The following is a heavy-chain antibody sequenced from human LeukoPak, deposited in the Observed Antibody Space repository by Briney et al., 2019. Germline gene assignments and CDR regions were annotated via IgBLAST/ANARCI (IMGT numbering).Heavy chain of an antibody. CDR3: ARLTMVRGVR. CDR2: IYYSGST. Sequence: SETLSLTCTVYGGSISSSSYYWGWIRQPPGKGLEWIGSIYYSGSTYYNPSLKSRVTISVDTSKNQFSLKLSSVTAADTAVYYCARLTMVRGVRWGQGTLVTVSS. V-gene: IGHV4-39*01. CDR1: GGSISSSSYY. D-gene: IGHD3-10*01. J-gene: IGHJ1*01.